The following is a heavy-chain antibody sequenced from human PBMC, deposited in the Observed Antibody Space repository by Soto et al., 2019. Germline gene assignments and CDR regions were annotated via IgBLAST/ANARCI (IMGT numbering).Heavy chain of an antibody. CDR3: TRDATSTIFGVVIQNWFDP. Sequence: QVQLVQSGAEVKKPGASVKVSCKASGYTFTGYYMHWVRQAPGQGLEWMGWINPNSGGTNYAQKFQGRVTMTRDTSISTAYMELSRLRSDDTAVSYCTRDATSTIFGVVIQNWFDPWGQGTLVTVSS. CDR2: INPNSGGT. J-gene: IGHJ5*02. CDR1: GYTFTGYY. D-gene: IGHD3-3*01. V-gene: IGHV1-2*02.